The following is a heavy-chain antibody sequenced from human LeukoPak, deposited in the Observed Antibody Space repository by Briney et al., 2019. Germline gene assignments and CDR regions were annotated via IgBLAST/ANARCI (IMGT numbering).Heavy chain of an antibody. J-gene: IGHJ4*02. Sequence: GGSLRLSCAASGFTLSSYAMSWVRQAPGKGLEWVSAISVSGNTYHADSVKGRFTISRDSSKNTLYLQMNRLRAEDTAVYYCVRRAGGYSHPYDYWGQGTLVTVSS. CDR1: GFTLSSYA. D-gene: IGHD4-23*01. CDR3: VRRAGGYSHPYDY. V-gene: IGHV3-23*01. CDR2: ISVSGNT.